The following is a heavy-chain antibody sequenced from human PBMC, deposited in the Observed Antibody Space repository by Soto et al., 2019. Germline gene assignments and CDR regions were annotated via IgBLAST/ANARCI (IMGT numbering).Heavy chain of an antibody. CDR3: ARVNYGSNFDY. Sequence: QVQLQESGPGLVKPSQTLSLTCTVSGGSISSGDYYWSWIRQPPGKGLEWIGYIYYSGSTYYNPSPQSRVTLSVDTSKNQVSLKLSSVTAADTAVYYCARVNYGSNFDYWGQGTLVTVSS. V-gene: IGHV4-30-4*01. CDR2: IYYSGST. CDR1: GGSISSGDYY. D-gene: IGHD3-10*01. J-gene: IGHJ4*02.